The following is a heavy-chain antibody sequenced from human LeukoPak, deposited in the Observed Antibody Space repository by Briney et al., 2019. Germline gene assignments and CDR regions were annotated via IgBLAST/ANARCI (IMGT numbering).Heavy chain of an antibody. CDR1: GDSISNYY. V-gene: IGHV4-4*07. CDR2: IYTSGST. CDR3: ARDRERYCSSTSCSAFDY. D-gene: IGHD2-2*01. J-gene: IGHJ4*02. Sequence: SETLSLTCTVSGDSISNYYWSWIRQPAGKGLEWIGRIYTSGSTNYNPSLKSRVTMSVDTSKNQFSLKLSSVTAADTAVYYCARDRERYCSSTSCSAFDYWGQGTLVTVSS.